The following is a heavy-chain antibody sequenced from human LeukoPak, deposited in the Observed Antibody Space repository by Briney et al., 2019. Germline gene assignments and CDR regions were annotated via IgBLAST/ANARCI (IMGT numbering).Heavy chain of an antibody. V-gene: IGHV3-23*01. CDR2: ISTTVRNT. Sequence: PGGSLRLSCAASGFTFSSYAMSWVRQAPGKGLEWVSSISTTVRNTYYADSVKGRLTISRDNSNSTLYLQMNSLTAEDTAIYYCTRRAEFGGFDPWGQGTLVTVSS. D-gene: IGHD3-10*01. CDR1: GFTFSSYA. J-gene: IGHJ5*02. CDR3: TRRAEFGGFDP.